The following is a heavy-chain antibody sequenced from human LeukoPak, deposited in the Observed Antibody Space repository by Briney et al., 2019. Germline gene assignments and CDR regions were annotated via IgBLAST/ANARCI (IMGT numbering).Heavy chain of an antibody. CDR1: GFTFSSYA. CDR2: ISWNSGSI. Sequence: GGSLRLSCAASGFTFSSYAMHWVRQAPGKGLEWVSGISWNSGSIGYADSVKGRFTISRDNAKNSLYLQMNSLRAEDTALYYCAKTVSRSWYYFDYWGQGTLVTVSS. D-gene: IGHD6-13*01. CDR3: AKTVSRSWYYFDY. J-gene: IGHJ4*02. V-gene: IGHV3-9*01.